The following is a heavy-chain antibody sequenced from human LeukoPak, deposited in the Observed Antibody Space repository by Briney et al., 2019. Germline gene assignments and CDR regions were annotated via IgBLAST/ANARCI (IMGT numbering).Heavy chain of an antibody. D-gene: IGHD2-8*01. J-gene: IGHJ5*02. CDR2: ISGNGGST. CDR3: AKAPWSGFDP. Sequence: GGSPRLSCAASGFTFSSYAMSWVRQAPGKGLEWVSRISGNGGSTYYADSVKGRFTISRDNSKNTMFLLMNSLRADDTAVYYCAKAPWSGFDPWGQGTLVTVSS. CDR1: GFTFSSYA. V-gene: IGHV3-23*01.